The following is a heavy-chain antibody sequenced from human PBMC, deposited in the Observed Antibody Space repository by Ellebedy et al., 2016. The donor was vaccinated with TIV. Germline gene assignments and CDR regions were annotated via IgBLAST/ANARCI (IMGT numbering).Heavy chain of an antibody. V-gene: IGHV4-39*01. J-gene: IGHJ4*02. Sequence: MPSETLSLTCGVSGGSVSTTKYYWAWIRQPPGKGLEWTGRVHYSGSPYYNPSFKSRVTLSADTSKTQFSLNLRTVTAADTAVYYCARTDPWQPIDDWGQGILVSVSS. CDR3: ARTDPWQPIDD. CDR1: GGSVSTTKYY. D-gene: IGHD2-21*02. CDR2: VHYSGSP.